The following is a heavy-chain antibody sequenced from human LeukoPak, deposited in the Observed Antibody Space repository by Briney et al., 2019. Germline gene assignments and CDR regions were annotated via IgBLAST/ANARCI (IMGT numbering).Heavy chain of an antibody. J-gene: IGHJ4*02. CDR3: TTPAAAGNYFDY. CDR1: GFTFSNAW. Sequence: GGSLRLSCAASGFTFSNAWMSWVRQAPGKGLEWVGRIKSKTDGGTTDCAAPVKGRFTISRDDSKNTLYLQMNSLKTEDTAVYYCTTPAAAGNYFDYWGQGTLVTVSS. D-gene: IGHD6-13*01. CDR2: IKSKTDGGTT. V-gene: IGHV3-15*01.